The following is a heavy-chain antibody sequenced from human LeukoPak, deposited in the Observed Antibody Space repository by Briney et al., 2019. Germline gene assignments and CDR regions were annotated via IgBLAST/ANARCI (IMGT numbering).Heavy chain of an antibody. Sequence: GESLRLSCAASGFTFSSYAMSWVRQAPGKGLEWVSAISGSGGSTYYADSVKGRFTISRDNSKNTLYLQMNTLRAEDTAVYYCAKGYGSGSYYIPHWGQGTLVTVSS. J-gene: IGHJ4*02. CDR3: AKGYGSGSYYIPH. D-gene: IGHD3-10*01. CDR2: ISGSGGST. CDR1: GFTFSSYA. V-gene: IGHV3-23*01.